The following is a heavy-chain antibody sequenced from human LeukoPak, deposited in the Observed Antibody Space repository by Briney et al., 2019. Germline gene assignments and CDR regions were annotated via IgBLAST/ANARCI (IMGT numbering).Heavy chain of an antibody. J-gene: IGHJ4*02. CDR2: IYYSGST. CDR1: GGSISSGGYY. Sequence: PSETLSLTCTVSGGSISSGGYYWSWIRQHPGKGLEWIGYIYYSGSTYHNPSLKSRVTISVDTSKNQFSLKLSSVTAADTAVYYCAREVVTPRARGRYFDYWGQGTLVTVSS. D-gene: IGHD4-23*01. V-gene: IGHV4-31*03. CDR3: AREVVTPRARGRYFDY.